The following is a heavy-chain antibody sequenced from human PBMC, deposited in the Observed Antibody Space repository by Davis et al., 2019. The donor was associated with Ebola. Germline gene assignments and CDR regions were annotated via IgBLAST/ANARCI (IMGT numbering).Heavy chain of an antibody. CDR1: GASISPYY. D-gene: IGHD3-10*01. J-gene: IGHJ4*02. CDR3: ARHGGSAID. CDR2: INYNGHT. V-gene: IGHV4-59*08. Sequence: PSETLSLTCNVSGASISPYYWTWIRQSPGGGLEWLGYINYNGHTSYMTSLESRLTMSVDTSTNQFTLDLKSVTAADTAVYYCARHGGSAIDWGQGRLVTVSS.